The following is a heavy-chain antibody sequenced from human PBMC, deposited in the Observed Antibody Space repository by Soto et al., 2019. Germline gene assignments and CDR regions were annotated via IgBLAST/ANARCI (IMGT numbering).Heavy chain of an antibody. Sequence: SETLSLTGTVSGGSVSSGGYYWSWIRQPPGKGLEWIGYIYYSGSTNYNPSLKSRVTISVDTSKNQFSLKLSSVTAADTAVYSCGKVWQLAVDYWGQGTLVTVSS. V-gene: IGHV4-61*08. CDR1: GGSVSSGGYY. CDR3: GKVWQLAVDY. D-gene: IGHD6-13*01. CDR2: IYYSGST. J-gene: IGHJ4*02.